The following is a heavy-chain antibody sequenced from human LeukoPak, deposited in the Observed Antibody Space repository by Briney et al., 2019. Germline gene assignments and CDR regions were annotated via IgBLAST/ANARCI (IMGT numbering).Heavy chain of an antibody. V-gene: IGHV4-59*01. Sequence: PSETLSLTCTVPGGSISSYYWNWIRQPPGKGLEWIGYISYSGSTNYNPSLKSRVTISLDTSKNQFSLQLSSVTAADTAVYYCARGQYSGSWSYYFDYWGQGTLVTASS. J-gene: IGHJ4*02. CDR2: ISYSGST. CDR3: ARGQYSGSWSYYFDY. D-gene: IGHD6-13*01. CDR1: GGSISSYY.